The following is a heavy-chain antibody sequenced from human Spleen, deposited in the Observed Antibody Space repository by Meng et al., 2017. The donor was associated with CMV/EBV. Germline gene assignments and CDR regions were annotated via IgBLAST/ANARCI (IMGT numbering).Heavy chain of an antibody. Sequence: GESLKISCAASGFTFSSYAMSWVRQAPGKGLEWVSILYSGGSSFYADSMKGRFTVSRDRSTNTLYLQMNGLRAEDTAVYYCGRVPGVGMSFYYGLDVWGRGTTVTVSS. J-gene: IGHJ6*02. CDR2: LYSGGSS. V-gene: IGHV3-66*01. CDR3: GRVPGVGMSFYYGLDV. CDR1: GFTFSSYA. D-gene: IGHD3-3*01.